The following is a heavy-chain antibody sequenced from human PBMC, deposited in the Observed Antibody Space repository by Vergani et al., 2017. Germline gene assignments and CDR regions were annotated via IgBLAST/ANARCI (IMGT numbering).Heavy chain of an antibody. V-gene: IGHV3-7*01. Sequence: EVQLVELGGGLVQPGGSLRFSCAASGSPFGSYWMSWVRQAPGKGLEWVANIKQDGSEKYYVDSVKGRFTISRDNAKNSLYLQMNSLRAEDTAVYYCARDEYGSGTYWGQGTLVTVSS. D-gene: IGHD3-10*01. CDR3: ARDEYGSGTY. J-gene: IGHJ4*02. CDR2: IKQDGSEK. CDR1: GSPFGSYW.